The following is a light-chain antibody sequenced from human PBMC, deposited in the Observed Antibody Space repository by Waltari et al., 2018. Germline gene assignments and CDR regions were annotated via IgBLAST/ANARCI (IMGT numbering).Light chain of an antibody. J-gene: IGKJ2*01. V-gene: IGKV3-15*01. CDR1: QSVSSN. Sequence: EIVMTQSPATLSVSPGERATLSCSASQSVSSNLGWYQQKPGQAPRLLIYGASTRATGIPARFSGSGSGTEFTLTISSLQSEDFAVYYCQQYNNWPPGDTFGQGTKLEIK. CDR2: GAS. CDR3: QQYNNWPPGDT.